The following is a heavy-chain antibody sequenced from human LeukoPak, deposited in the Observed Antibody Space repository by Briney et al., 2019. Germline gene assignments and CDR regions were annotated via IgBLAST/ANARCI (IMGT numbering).Heavy chain of an antibody. CDR2: ISASRGIT. CDR3: AKSTSFYLDS. J-gene: IGHJ4*02. Sequence: GGSLRLSCAASGFNYSSYTMNWVRQAPGMGLEWLSYISASRGITYYADSVKGRFTISRDNSKSTLYVQMNSLRAEDTAVYYCAKSTSFYLDSWGQGTLVTVSS. CDR1: GFNYSSYT. V-gene: IGHV3-23*01.